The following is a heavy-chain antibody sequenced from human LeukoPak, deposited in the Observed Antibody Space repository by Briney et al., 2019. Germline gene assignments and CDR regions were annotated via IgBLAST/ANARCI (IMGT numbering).Heavy chain of an antibody. Sequence: VRSLRLSCAASGFTFSSYGMRWVRQGPGKGLGWGAVIWYDGSHKNYADSVKGRFTTARDNSTNTLYLQMTRLRAEDTAVYYCARDGGKVRGDFDYWGQGTLVTVSS. CDR1: GFTFSSYG. J-gene: IGHJ4*02. CDR3: ARDGGKVRGDFDY. D-gene: IGHD3-10*01. CDR2: IWYDGSHK. V-gene: IGHV3-33*01.